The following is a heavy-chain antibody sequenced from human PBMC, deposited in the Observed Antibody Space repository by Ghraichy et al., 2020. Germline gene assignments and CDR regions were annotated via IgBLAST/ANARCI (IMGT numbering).Heavy chain of an antibody. CDR1: GGSISSSNSY. Sequence: SETLSLTCTVSGGSISSSNSYWGWVLQPPGKGLEWIGSLYYTGSTYYNPSLKSRVTIFVDTSKNQFSLELRSVTAADTAVYYCGRHDNRYTTGDSWGQGTLVSVSS. D-gene: IGHD1-14*01. V-gene: IGHV4-39*01. J-gene: IGHJ4*02. CDR2: LYYTGST. CDR3: GRHDNRYTTGDS.